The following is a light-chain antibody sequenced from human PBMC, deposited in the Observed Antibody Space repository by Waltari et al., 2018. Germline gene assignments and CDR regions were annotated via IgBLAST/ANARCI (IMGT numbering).Light chain of an antibody. CDR3: KHYVRLPAT. J-gene: IGKJ1*01. V-gene: IGKV3-20*01. Sequence: EIVLTQSPGTLSLSPGERATLSCRASQSVSRTLAWYQQKPGQAPSLLIYAASTRAPGIPDRFSGSGSGTDFSRTISRLEPEDFAVYYCKHYVRLPATFGQGTKVEIK. CDR1: QSVSRT. CDR2: AAS.